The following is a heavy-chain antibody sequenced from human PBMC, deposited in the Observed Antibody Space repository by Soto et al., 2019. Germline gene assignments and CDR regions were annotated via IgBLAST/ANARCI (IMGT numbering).Heavy chain of an antibody. Sequence: QVQLVQSGAEEKKPGASVKVSCKASGYTFIDYEIHWVRQAPGQGLEWMGWINADNGNTRYSQKFQGRVTITRDSSASTAYMDLTSLTSEDTGVYYCARKEELWKSSGLDSWGQGTLVTVSS. CDR3: ARKEELWKSSGLDS. CDR2: INADNGNT. D-gene: IGHD3-22*01. J-gene: IGHJ4*02. V-gene: IGHV1-3*05. CDR1: GYTFIDYE.